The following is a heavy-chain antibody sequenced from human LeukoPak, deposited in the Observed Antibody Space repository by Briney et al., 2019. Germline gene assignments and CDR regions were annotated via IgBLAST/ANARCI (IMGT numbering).Heavy chain of an antibody. CDR2: ISGRGGST. Sequence: PGGSLRLSCAASGFTFSSYAMSWVRQAPGKGLEWVSAISGRGGSTYYADSVKGRFTISRDNSKNTLYLQMNSLRAEDTAVYYCAKDRALYCSGGSCYSEWFDPWGQGTLVTVSS. V-gene: IGHV3-23*01. CDR1: GFTFSSYA. J-gene: IGHJ5*02. D-gene: IGHD2-15*01. CDR3: AKDRALYCSGGSCYSEWFDP.